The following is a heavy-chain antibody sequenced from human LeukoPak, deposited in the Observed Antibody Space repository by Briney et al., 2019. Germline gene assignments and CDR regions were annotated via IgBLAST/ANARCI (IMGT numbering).Heavy chain of an antibody. V-gene: IGHV3-30*18. J-gene: IGHJ4*02. D-gene: IGHD4-17*01. CDR2: ISDDGRGK. CDR1: GFSFISYG. Sequence: GGSLRLSCGASGFSFISYGMHWVRQAPGKGLEWVGVISDDGRGKDYADSVKGRFTISRDNSKDTLYLQMNSLRAEDTAVYYCAKRPSDYGDYVSYFDHWGQGTLVTVSS. CDR3: AKRPSDYGDYVSYFDH.